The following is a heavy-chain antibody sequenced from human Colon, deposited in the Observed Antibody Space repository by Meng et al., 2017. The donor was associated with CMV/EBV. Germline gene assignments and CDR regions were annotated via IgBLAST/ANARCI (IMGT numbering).Heavy chain of an antibody. J-gene: IGHJ4*02. Sequence: CKASGYTFTGYYLHWVRQAPGQGLEWMGWINPNSGGTNYAQKFQGRVTMTRDTSISTAYMELSRLRSDDTAVYYCARDQQLVRTGDYWGQGTLVTVSS. CDR2: INPNSGGT. CDR3: ARDQQLVRTGDY. CDR1: GYTFTGYY. D-gene: IGHD6-13*01. V-gene: IGHV1-2*02.